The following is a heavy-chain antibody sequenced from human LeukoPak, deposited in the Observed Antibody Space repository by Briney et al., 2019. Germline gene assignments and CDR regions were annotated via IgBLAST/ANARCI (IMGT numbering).Heavy chain of an antibody. CDR2: INPNGGST. J-gene: IGHJ3*02. D-gene: IGHD3-10*01. CDR3: ARGRVRGVRAESSDAFDI. V-gene: IGHV1-46*01. Sequence: ASVKVSCKASGYTFTSYYMHWVRQAPGQGLEWMGIINPNGGSTSYAQKFRGRVTMTRDTSTSTVYMELSSLRSDDTAVYYCARGRVRGVRAESSDAFDIWGQGTMVTVSS. CDR1: GYTFTSYY.